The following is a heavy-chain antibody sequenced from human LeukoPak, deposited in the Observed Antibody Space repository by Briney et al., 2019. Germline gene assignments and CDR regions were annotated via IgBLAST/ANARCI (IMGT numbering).Heavy chain of an antibody. V-gene: IGHV4-39*07. D-gene: IGHD3-22*01. J-gene: IGHJ2*01. CDR3: ARDNGRGYYFYWYFDL. CDR2: IYHSGST. CDR1: GGSISSYY. Sequence: SETLSLTCTVSGGSISSYYWGWIRQPPGKGLEWIGTIYHSGSTYYNPSLKSRVTISVDTSKNQFSLKLSSVTAADTAVYYCARDNGRGYYFYWYFDLWGRGILVTVSS.